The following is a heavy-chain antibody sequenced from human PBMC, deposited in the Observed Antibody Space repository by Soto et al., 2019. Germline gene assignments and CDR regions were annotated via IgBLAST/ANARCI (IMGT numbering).Heavy chain of an antibody. CDR2: IKSKTDGGTT. CDR1: GFTFSNAW. CDR3: TTLDIVVVRAATKHAFDI. Sequence: GGSLRLSCAASGFTFSNAWMSWVRQAPGKGLEWVGRIKSKTDGGTTDYAAPVKGRFTISRDDSKNTLYLQMNSLKTEDTAVYYCTTLDIVVVRAATKHAFDIWGQGTMVTVSS. J-gene: IGHJ3*02. V-gene: IGHV3-15*01. D-gene: IGHD2-2*01.